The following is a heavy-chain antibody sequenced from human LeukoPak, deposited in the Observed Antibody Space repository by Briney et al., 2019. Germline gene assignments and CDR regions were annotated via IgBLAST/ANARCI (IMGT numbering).Heavy chain of an antibody. J-gene: IGHJ6*02. Sequence: PGGSLRLSCAASGFTFSSYDMHWVRQATGKGLEWVSAIGTAGDTCYPGSVKGRFTISRENAKNSLYLQMNSLRAGDTAVYYCARGYCSSTSCYRDYYGMDVWGQGTTVTVSS. D-gene: IGHD2-2*01. CDR1: GFTFSSYD. CDR2: IGTAGDT. V-gene: IGHV3-13*04. CDR3: ARGYCSSTSCYRDYYGMDV.